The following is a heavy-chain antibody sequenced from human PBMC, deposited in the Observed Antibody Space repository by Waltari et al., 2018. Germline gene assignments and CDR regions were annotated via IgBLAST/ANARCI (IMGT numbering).Heavy chain of an antibody. V-gene: IGHV3-30*07. J-gene: IGHJ6*02. CDR2: ISYDGEKK. Sequence: QVQLVQSGGGLVQPGGSLRLPCAASRLSAIHWIRHTPGKSLEWLALISYDGEKKFYADSVQGRFTVSRDNSNSTLYLQMNSLRAEDTGIYYCARPKFYHGDYPAGIDVWGQGTTVTVSS. CDR3: ARPKFYHGDYPAGIDV. CDR1: RLSA. D-gene: IGHD4-17*01.